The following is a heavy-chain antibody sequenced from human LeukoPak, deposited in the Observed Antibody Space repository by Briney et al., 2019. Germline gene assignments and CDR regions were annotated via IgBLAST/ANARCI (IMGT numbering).Heavy chain of an antibody. V-gene: IGHV4-39*07. Sequence: SETLSLTCTVSSGSISGSDYYWSWIRQPPGKGLEWIGEINHSGSTNYNPSLKSRVTISVDTSKNQFSLKLSSVTAADTAVYYCARRWNSIVVVVAATQNWFDPWGQGTLVTVSS. CDR3: ARRWNSIVVVVAATQNWFDP. D-gene: IGHD2-15*01. CDR1: SGSISGSDYY. CDR2: INHSGST. J-gene: IGHJ5*02.